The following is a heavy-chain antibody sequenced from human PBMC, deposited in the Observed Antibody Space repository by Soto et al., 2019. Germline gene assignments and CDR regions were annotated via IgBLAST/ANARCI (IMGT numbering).Heavy chain of an antibody. Sequence: PGGSLRLSCAASGFTFSSYAMSWVRQAPGKGLEWVSAISVSGGSTYYADSVKGRFTISRDNSKNTLYLQMNSLRAEDTAVYYCAKGLYYDYVWGSYRQSGFDYWGQGTLVTVSS. CDR1: GFTFSSYA. CDR3: AKGLYYDYVWGSYRQSGFDY. J-gene: IGHJ4*02. CDR2: ISVSGGST. V-gene: IGHV3-23*01. D-gene: IGHD3-16*02.